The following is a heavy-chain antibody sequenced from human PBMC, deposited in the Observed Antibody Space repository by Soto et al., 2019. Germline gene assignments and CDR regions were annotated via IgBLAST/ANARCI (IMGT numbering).Heavy chain of an antibody. J-gene: IGHJ5*02. Sequence: ASVKVSCKASGYTFTSYDINWVRQATGQGLEWMGWMNPNSGNTGYAQKFQGRVTMTRNTSISTAYMELSSLRSEDTAVYYCARLKIMYHYDILTGHLNWFDPWGQGTLVTVSS. CDR2: MNPNSGNT. CDR1: GYTFTSYD. CDR3: ARLKIMYHYDILTGHLNWFDP. V-gene: IGHV1-8*01. D-gene: IGHD3-9*01.